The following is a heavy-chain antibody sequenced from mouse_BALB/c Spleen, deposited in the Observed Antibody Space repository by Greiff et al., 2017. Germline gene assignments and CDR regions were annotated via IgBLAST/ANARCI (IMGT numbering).Heavy chain of an antibody. CDR2: IYPGSGST. CDR3: AKGTGYFDY. CDR1: GYTFTDYV. D-gene: IGHD4-1*01. V-gene: IGHV1-77*01. Sequence: VMLVESGPELVKPGASVKMSCKASGYTFTDYVISWVKQRTGQGLEWIGEIYPGSGSTYYNEKFKGKATLTADKSSNTAYMQLSSLTSEDSAVYFCAKGTGYFDYWGQGTTLTVSS. J-gene: IGHJ2*01.